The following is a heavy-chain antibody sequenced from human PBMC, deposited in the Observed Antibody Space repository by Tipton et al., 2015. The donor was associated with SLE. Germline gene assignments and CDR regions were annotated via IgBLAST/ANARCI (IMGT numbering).Heavy chain of an antibody. CDR2: IYHSGSA. V-gene: IGHV4-30-2*01. CDR3: ARGGITTPGTPDYYGVDV. J-gene: IGHJ6*02. Sequence: TLSLTCAVSGASITSGAFSWSWIRQPPGKGLEWIGYIYHSGSAYYNPSIKRRVTSSVDRSKNQFSLKVGSVTDADTAVYFCARGGITTPGTPDYYGVDVWGQGPTFTFS. D-gene: IGHD6-13*01. CDR1: GASITSGAFS.